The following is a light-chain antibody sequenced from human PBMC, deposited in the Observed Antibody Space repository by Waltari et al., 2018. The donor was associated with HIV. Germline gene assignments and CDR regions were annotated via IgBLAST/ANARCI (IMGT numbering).Light chain of an antibody. Sequence: QSALTQPASVSGSPGQSIVLPCTGSSSDIGYYDHVPWYQQYPGQAPKALIYEVTSRPSGTSSRFSGSKSATTAFLAISKLQTDDEADYFCSSYTRRGTVVFGGGTRLTVL. CDR1: SSDIGYYDH. J-gene: IGLJ2*01. CDR3: SSYTRRGTVV. CDR2: EVT. V-gene: IGLV2-14*01.